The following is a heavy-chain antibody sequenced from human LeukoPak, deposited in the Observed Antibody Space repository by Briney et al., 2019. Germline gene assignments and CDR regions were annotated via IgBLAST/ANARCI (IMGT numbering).Heavy chain of an antibody. CDR1: GGSISYFY. V-gene: IGHV4-59*12. J-gene: IGHJ4*02. CDR3: ARGERYDFHFDY. D-gene: IGHD3-3*01. Sequence: SETLSLTCTVSGGSISYFYWSWIRQPPGKGLEWIGYISYSGNTYYNPSLKSRVTISVDTSKNQFSLKLSSVTAADTAVYYCARGERYDFHFDYWGQGTLVTVSS. CDR2: ISYSGNT.